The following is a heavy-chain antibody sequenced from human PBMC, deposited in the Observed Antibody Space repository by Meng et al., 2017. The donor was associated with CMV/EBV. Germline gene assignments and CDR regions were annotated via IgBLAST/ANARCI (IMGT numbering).Heavy chain of an antibody. V-gene: IGHV3-48*03. CDR2: ISSSGSTI. Sequence: GESLKISCAASGFSFRTYAMHWVRQAPGEGLEWVSYISSSGSTIYYADSVKGRFTISRDNAKNSLYLQMNSLRAEDTAVYYCARGRKGRFDYWGQGTLVTVSS. CDR3: ARGRKGRFDY. J-gene: IGHJ4*02. D-gene: IGHD1-14*01. CDR1: GFSFRTYA.